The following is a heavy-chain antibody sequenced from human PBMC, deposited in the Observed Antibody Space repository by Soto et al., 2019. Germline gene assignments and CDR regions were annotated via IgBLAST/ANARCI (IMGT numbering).Heavy chain of an antibody. Sequence: LSLTCTVSGDSISTYYWTWIRQPPGKGLEWIGYIYNSATTKYNPSLKSRVTISVATSKNQFSLKLSSVTTADTAVYYCARGRFDFIWGTPAPYLDYWGQGALVTVSS. CDR1: GDSISTYY. J-gene: IGHJ4*02. D-gene: IGHD3-16*01. V-gene: IGHV4-59*01. CDR3: ARGRFDFIWGTPAPYLDY. CDR2: IYNSATT.